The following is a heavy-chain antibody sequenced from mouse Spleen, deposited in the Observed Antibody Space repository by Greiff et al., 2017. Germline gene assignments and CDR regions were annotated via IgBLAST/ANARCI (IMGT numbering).Heavy chain of an antibody. V-gene: IGHV1-54*01. CDR1: GYAFTNYL. D-gene: IGHD2-14*01. CDR2: INPGSGGT. J-gene: IGHJ2*01. Sequence: VQLQQSGAELVRPGTSVKVSCKASGYAFTNYLIEWVKQRPGQGLEWIGVINPGSGGTNYNEKFKGKATLTADKSSSTAYMQLSSLTSEDSAVYFCARSYRYDGGFDYWGQGTTLTVSS. CDR3: ARSYRYDGGFDY.